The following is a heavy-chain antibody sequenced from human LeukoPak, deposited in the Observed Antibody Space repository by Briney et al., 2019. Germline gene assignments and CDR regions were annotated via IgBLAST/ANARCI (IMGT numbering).Heavy chain of an antibody. D-gene: IGHD6-6*01. V-gene: IGHV1-69*05. CDR2: IIPIFGTA. CDR3: ALEYSSSATFDY. J-gene: IGHJ4*02. Sequence: SVKVSCKASGGTFSSYAISWVRQAPGQGLEWMGGIIPIFGTANYAQKFQGRVTITTDESTSTAYMELSSLRSEDTAVYYCALEYSSSATFDYWGQRTLVTVSS. CDR1: GGTFSSYA.